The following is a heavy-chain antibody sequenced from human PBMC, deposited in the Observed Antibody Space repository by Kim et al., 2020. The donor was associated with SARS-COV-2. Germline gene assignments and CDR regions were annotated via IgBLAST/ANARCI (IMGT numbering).Heavy chain of an antibody. V-gene: IGHV3-23*01. J-gene: IGHJ4*02. CDR1: GFTFSSYA. D-gene: IGHD2-2*01. CDR3: AKWDCSSTSCYGRGYFDY. CDR2: ISGSGGTT. Sequence: GGSLRLSCAASGFTFSSYAMSWVRQAPGKGLEWVSAISGSGGTTYYADSVKGRFTISRDNSKNTLYLQMNSLRAEDTAVYYCAKWDCSSTSCYGRGYFDYWGQGTLVTVSS.